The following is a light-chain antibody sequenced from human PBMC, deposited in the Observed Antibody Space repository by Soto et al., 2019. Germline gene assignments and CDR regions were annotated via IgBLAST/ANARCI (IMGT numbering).Light chain of an antibody. CDR3: AAWDDTLSGVL. CDR2: NTN. CDR1: NANVGGHA. J-gene: IGLJ2*01. V-gene: IGLV1-44*01. Sequence: QSVLTQPPSASATPGQRFTIFCSGSNANVGGHAVSWYQQLPGTAPKVLVYNTNQRPSGVPDRFSGSRSGTSASLVISGLQSEDEADYYCAAWDDTLSGVLFGGGTKLTVL.